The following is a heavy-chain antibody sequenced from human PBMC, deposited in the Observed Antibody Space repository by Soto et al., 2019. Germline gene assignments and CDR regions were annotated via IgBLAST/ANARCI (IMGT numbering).Heavy chain of an antibody. CDR2: ISGSGGST. D-gene: IGHD3-22*01. J-gene: IGHJ4*02. CDR1: GFTFSSYA. CDR3: AKGSVDGYYDSSGYYY. Sequence: GGSLRLSCAASGFTFSSYAMSWVRQAPGKGLEWVSAISGSGGSTYYADSVKGRFTISRDKSKNTLYLQMNSVRAEDTAVYYCAKGSVDGYYDSSGYYYWGQGTLVTVSS. V-gene: IGHV3-23*01.